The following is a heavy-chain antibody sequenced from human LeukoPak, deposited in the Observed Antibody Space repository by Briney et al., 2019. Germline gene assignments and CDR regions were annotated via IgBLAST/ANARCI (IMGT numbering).Heavy chain of an antibody. V-gene: IGHV1-2*04. CDR2: INPNSGGT. J-gene: IGHJ4*02. Sequence: GASVKVSCKASGYTFTSYDINWVRQATGQGLEWMGWINPNSGGTNYAQKFQGWVTMTRDTSISTAYMELSRLRSDDTAVYYCARENSGYDSAFDYWGQGTLVTVSS. CDR3: ARENSGYDSAFDY. CDR1: GYTFTSYD. D-gene: IGHD5-12*01.